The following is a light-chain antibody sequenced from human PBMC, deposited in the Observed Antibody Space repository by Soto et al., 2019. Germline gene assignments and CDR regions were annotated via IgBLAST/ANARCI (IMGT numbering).Light chain of an antibody. CDR3: CSYAGSYTFGV. CDR1: SSDVGGYNY. J-gene: IGLJ1*01. Sequence: QSALTQPASVSGSPGQSITISCTGTSSDVGGYNYVSWYQQHPGKAPKLMIYEVSKRPSGVPDRFSGSNSGNTASLTISGLQAEDEADYYCCSYAGSYTFGVFGTGTKVTVL. CDR2: EVS. V-gene: IGLV2-11*01.